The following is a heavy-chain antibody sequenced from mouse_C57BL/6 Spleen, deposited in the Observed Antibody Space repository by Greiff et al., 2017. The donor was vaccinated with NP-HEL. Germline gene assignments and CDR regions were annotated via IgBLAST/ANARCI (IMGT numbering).Heavy chain of an antibody. V-gene: IGHV1-82*01. J-gene: IGHJ2*01. CDR2: IYPGDGDT. CDR3: ARRRYYGSSPLFDY. Sequence: QVQLQQSGPELVKPGASVKISCKASGYAFSSSWMNWVKQRPGKGLEWIGRIYPGDGDTNYNGKFKGKATLTADKSSSTAYMQLSSLTSEDSAVYFCARRRYYGSSPLFDYWGQGTTLTVSS. CDR1: GYAFSSSW. D-gene: IGHD1-1*01.